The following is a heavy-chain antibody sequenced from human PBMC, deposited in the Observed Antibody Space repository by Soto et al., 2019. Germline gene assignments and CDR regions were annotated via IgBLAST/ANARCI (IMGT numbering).Heavy chain of an antibody. V-gene: IGHV1-69*06. J-gene: IGHJ4*02. CDR3: ARDKGAYYSHLVY. Sequence: QVLLVQSGAEVKKPGSSVKVSCKLSGATFSSYAMSWVRQAPGQGLQWIGGIIPFFGTPNYAQKFEGRVTITAGTSTATSSMELSSLRSDDTAVYYCARDKGAYYSHLVYWGQGTLVTVSS. CDR2: IIPFFGTP. D-gene: IGHD3-22*01. CDR1: GATFSSYA.